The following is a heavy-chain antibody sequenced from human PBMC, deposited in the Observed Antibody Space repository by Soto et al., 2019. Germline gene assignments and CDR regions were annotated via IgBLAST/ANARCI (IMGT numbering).Heavy chain of an antibody. J-gene: IGHJ5*02. V-gene: IGHV5-10-1*03. CDR2: IDPSDSYT. CDR1: RYSFTSYW. CDR3: ARRVTGTTGGHDWFDP. D-gene: IGHD1-7*01. Sequence: EVQLVQSGAEVKKPGESLRISCKGSRYSFTSYWISWVRQMPGKGLEWMGRIDPSDSYTNYSPSFQGHVTISADKSISTSYLHWSSLKASDTAMYYCARRVTGTTGGHDWFDPWGQGTLVTVSS.